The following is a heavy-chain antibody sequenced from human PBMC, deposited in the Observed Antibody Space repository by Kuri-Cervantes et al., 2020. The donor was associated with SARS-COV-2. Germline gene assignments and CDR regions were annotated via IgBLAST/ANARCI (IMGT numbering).Heavy chain of an antibody. CDR3: TTDLKWELLSRLDAFDI. D-gene: IGHD1-26*01. CDR2: IKSKTDGGTT. J-gene: IGHJ3*02. Sequence: GESPKISCEVSGFLFSASAIHWVRQGSGKGLEWVGRIKSKTDGGTTDYAAPVKGRFTISRDDSKNTLYLQMNSLKTEDTAVYYCTTDLKWELLSRLDAFDIWGQGTMVTVSS. V-gene: IGHV3-15*01. CDR1: GFLFSASA.